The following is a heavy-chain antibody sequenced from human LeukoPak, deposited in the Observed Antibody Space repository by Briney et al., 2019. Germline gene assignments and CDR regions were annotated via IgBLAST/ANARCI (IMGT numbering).Heavy chain of an antibody. CDR3: ARRFYDNLTGHTWYDY. D-gene: IGHD3-9*01. V-gene: IGHV1-8*02. J-gene: IGHJ4*02. CDR1: GYTFTGYY. Sequence: ASVKVSCKASGYTFTGYYMYWVRQAPGQGLEWVGWMNPNSGNTGYAQTFQGKLTMTRNTSIKTAYMELSSLRSEDTAVYYCARRFYDNLTGHTWYDYWGQGTLVTVSS. CDR2: MNPNSGNT.